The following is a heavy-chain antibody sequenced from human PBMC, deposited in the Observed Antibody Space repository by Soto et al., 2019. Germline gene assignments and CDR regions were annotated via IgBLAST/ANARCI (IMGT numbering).Heavy chain of an antibody. V-gene: IGHV4-34*01. CDR2: INHSGST. Sequence: SETLSLTCAVYGGSFSGYYWSWIRQPPGKGLEWIGEINHSGSTNYNPSLKSRVTISVDTSKNQFSLKLSSVTAADTAVYYCARWYYDFWSGYLFWGQGTPVTVSS. CDR1: GGSFSGYY. CDR3: ARWYYDFWSGYLF. D-gene: IGHD3-3*01. J-gene: IGHJ4*02.